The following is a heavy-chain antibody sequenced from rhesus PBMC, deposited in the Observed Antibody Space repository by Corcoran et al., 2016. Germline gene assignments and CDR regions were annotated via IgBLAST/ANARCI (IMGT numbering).Heavy chain of an antibody. V-gene: IGHV4-76*01. D-gene: IGHD6-25*01. Sequence: QVQLQESGPGVVKPSETLSLTCAVSGGSISSGYDWSWIRQPPGKGLEWIGYIYGSSGSTNYNPPLKDRVTIAKDASKNQFSLKLSSVTAADTAVYYCARDTWSSGSWNRWGQGVLVTVSS. CDR1: GGSISSGYD. J-gene: IGHJ4*01. CDR2: IYGSSGST. CDR3: ARDTWSSGSWNR.